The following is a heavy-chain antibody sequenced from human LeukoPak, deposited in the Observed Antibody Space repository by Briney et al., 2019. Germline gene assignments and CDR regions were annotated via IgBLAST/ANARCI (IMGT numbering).Heavy chain of an antibody. CDR3: ATVEEIVVVPAAIRGYFDY. CDR2: ISGSGGST. Sequence: GGSLRLSCAASGFTFSSYAISWVRQAPGKGLEWVSAISGSGGSTYYADSVKGRFTISRDNSKITLYLQMNSLRAEDTAVYYCATVEEIVVVPAAIRGYFDYWGQGTLVTVSS. J-gene: IGHJ4*02. CDR1: GFTFSSYA. D-gene: IGHD2-2*02. V-gene: IGHV3-23*01.